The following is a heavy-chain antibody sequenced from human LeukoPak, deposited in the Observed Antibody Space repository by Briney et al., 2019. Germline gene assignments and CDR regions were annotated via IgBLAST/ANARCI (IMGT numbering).Heavy chain of an antibody. CDR3: ARTAAAGIHFDY. V-gene: IGHV4-31*11. CDR1: GGSFSRYY. CDR2: IYYSGST. J-gene: IGHJ4*02. Sequence: SETLSLTCAVYGGSFSRYYWSWIRQHPGKGLEWIGYIYYSGSTYYNPSLKSRVTISVDTSKNQFSLKLSSVTAADTAVYYCARTAAAGIHFDYWGQGTLVTVSS. D-gene: IGHD6-13*01.